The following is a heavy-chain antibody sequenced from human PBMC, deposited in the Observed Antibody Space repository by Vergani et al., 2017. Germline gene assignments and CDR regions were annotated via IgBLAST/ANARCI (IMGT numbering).Heavy chain of an antibody. CDR3: ARGDYYDSSGYFDAFDI. D-gene: IGHD3-22*01. CDR2: IYYSGST. V-gene: IGHV4-61*01. CDR1: GGSVSSGSYY. J-gene: IGHJ3*02. Sequence: QVQLQESGPGLVKPSETLSLTCTVSGGSVSSGSYYWSWIRQPPGKGLGWIGYIYYSGSTNYNPSLKSRVAISVDTSKNQFSLKLSSVTAADTAVYYCARGDYYDSSGYFDAFDIGGQGTMVTVSS.